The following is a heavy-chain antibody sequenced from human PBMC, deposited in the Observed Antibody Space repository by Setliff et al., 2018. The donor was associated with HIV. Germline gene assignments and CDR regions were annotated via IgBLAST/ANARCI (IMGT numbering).Heavy chain of an antibody. D-gene: IGHD3-3*01. Sequence: SETLSLTCTVSGASMRDYYWTWIRQSPGKGLEWIGHIFHTGSATYNPSLRSRLTMSIDTSSGQFSLGLTSVTAADAAVYYCARQVSIPGVAVTPLDYWGQGSLVTVSS. J-gene: IGHJ4*02. V-gene: IGHV4-59*08. CDR3: ARQVSIPGVAVTPLDY. CDR2: IFHTGSA. CDR1: GASMRDYY.